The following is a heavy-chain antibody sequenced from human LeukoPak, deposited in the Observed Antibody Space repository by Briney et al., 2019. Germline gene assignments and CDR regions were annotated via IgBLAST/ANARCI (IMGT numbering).Heavy chain of an antibody. V-gene: IGHV3-23*01. CDR2: ISGSRCST. J-gene: IGHJ4*02. D-gene: IGHD1-1*01. Sequence: LEWVSAISGSRCSTYYADSVKGRFTISRDNSKNTLYLQMNSLRAEDTAVYYCAKVIRQSYWGQGTLVTVSS. CDR3: AKVIRQSY.